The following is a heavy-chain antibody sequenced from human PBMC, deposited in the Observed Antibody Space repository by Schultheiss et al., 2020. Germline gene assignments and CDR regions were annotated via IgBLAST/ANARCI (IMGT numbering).Heavy chain of an antibody. Sequence: GSLRLSCAASGFTFSSYSMNWVRQAPGKGLEWVSYISSSSSTIYYADSVKGRFTISRDNAKNSLYLQMNSLRDEDTAVYYCATLPRYYYYYYMDVWGKGTTVTVSS. CDR2: ISSSSSTI. V-gene: IGHV3-48*02. CDR3: ATLPRYYYYYYMDV. J-gene: IGHJ6*03. CDR1: GFTFSSYS.